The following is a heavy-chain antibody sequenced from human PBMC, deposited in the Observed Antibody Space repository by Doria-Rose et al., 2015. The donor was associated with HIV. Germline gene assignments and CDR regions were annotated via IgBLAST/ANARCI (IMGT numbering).Heavy chain of an antibody. D-gene: IGHD6-13*01. CDR1: GVSLSSPGMG. V-gene: IGHV2-26*01. Sequence: QVTLKESGPVLVKPTETPTLTCTVSGVSLSSPGMGVSWIRQPPGKALEWLANIFSDGERSYKTSLKSRLTISSGTSKSQAVLTMTDMDPVDTATYYCARIKSSRWYHKYYFDFWGQGTLVIVS. CDR3: ARIKSSRWYHKYYFDF. J-gene: IGHJ4*02. CDR2: IFSDGER.